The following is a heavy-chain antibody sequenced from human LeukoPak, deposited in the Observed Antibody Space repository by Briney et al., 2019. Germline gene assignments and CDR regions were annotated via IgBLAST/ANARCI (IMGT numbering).Heavy chain of an antibody. J-gene: IGHJ4*02. Sequence: GGSLRLSCAASGFTFSSYAMSWVRQAPGKGLEWVSAISGSGGSTYYADSVKGRFTISRDNSKNTLYLQMNSLRAEDTAVYYCAKEFVRDPSGRITMVRGVDYWGQGTLVTVSS. CDR3: AKEFVRDPSGRITMVRGVDY. CDR1: GFTFSSYA. D-gene: IGHD3-10*01. V-gene: IGHV3-23*01. CDR2: ISGSGGST.